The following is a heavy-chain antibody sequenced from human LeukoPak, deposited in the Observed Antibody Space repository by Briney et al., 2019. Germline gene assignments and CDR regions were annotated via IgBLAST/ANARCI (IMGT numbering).Heavy chain of an antibody. D-gene: IGHD6-13*01. Sequence: PGGSLRLSCAASGFTFSSYSMNWVRQAPGKGLEWVSYISSSSSTIYYADSVKGRFTISRDNAKNSLYLQMNSLRAEDTAVYYCARDGEEYSSSWYPGFDYWGQGTLVTVSS. CDR2: ISSSSSTI. V-gene: IGHV3-48*01. CDR3: ARDGEEYSSSWYPGFDY. CDR1: GFTFSSYS. J-gene: IGHJ4*02.